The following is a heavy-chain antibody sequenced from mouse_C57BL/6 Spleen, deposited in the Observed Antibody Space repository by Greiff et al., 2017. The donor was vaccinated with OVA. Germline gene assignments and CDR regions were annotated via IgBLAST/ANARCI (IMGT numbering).Heavy chain of an antibody. CDR2: INPSNGGT. Sequence: VQLQQPGTELVKPGASVKLSCKASGYTFTSYWMHWVKQRPGQGLEWIGNINPSNGGTNYNEKFKSKATLTVDKSSSTAYMQRSSLTSEDSAVYYCARGGWLLPGAMDYWGQGTSVTVSS. V-gene: IGHV1-53*01. CDR3: ARGGWLLPGAMDY. D-gene: IGHD2-3*01. J-gene: IGHJ4*01. CDR1: GYTFTSYW.